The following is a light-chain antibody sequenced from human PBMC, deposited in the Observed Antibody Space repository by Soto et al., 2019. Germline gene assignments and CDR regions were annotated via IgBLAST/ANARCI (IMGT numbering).Light chain of an antibody. CDR3: QHYNSS. CDR2: RAS. Sequence: DIQMTQSPSTLSSSLLYRVTITCRASQSISNWLAWYQQKPGKAPKLLIYRASSLESGVPSRFSGSGSGTEFTLSISSLQPDDFATYYCQHYNSSFGQGTKVDIK. CDR1: QSISNW. V-gene: IGKV1-5*03. J-gene: IGKJ2*01.